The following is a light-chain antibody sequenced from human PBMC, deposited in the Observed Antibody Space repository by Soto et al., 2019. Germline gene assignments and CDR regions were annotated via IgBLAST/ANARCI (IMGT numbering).Light chain of an antibody. Sequence: QSALTQPASVSGSPGQSIAISCTGTSSDVGGYNYASWYQHHPGKAPKLMIYDVSNRPSGVSNRFSGSKSGNTASLTISGLQAEDEADFYCSSYTSSSTLSYVFGTGTKVTVL. CDR3: SSYTSSSTLSYV. CDR2: DVS. V-gene: IGLV2-14*03. J-gene: IGLJ1*01. CDR1: SSDVGGYNY.